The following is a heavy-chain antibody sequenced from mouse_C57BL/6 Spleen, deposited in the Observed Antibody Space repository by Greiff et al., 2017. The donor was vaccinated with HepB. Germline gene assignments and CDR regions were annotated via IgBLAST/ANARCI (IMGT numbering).Heavy chain of an antibody. V-gene: IGHV1-55*01. CDR3: ARRGGYYMGAMDY. Sequence: QVQLKQSGAELVKPGASVKMSCKASGYTFTSYWITWVKQRPGQGLEWIGDVYPGSGSTNYNEKFKSKATLTVDTSSSTAYMQLSSLTSEDSAVYYCARRGGYYMGAMDYWGQGTSVTVSS. J-gene: IGHJ4*01. D-gene: IGHD2-12*01. CDR2: VYPGSGST. CDR1: GYTFTSYW.